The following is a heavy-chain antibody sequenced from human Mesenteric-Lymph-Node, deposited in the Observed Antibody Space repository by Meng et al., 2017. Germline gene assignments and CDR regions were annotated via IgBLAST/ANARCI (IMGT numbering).Heavy chain of an antibody. CDR2: IYYSGST. Sequence: SETLSLTCTVSGGSISSSSYYWGWIRQPPGKGLEWIGSIYYSGSTYYNPSLKSRVTISVDTSKNQFSLKLISVTAADTAMYYCAREPTPSLAAFDIWGQGTMVTVSS. CDR3: AREPTPSLAAFDI. V-gene: IGHV4-39*07. CDR1: GGSISSSSYY. J-gene: IGHJ3*02.